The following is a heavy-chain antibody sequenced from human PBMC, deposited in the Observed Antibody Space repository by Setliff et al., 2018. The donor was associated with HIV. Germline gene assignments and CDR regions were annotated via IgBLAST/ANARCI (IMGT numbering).Heavy chain of an antibody. J-gene: IGHJ4*02. CDR1: GITIGRSW. V-gene: IGHV3-7*03. Sequence: GGSLRLSCAASGITIGRSWMNWVRQAPGKGLEWVANIKEYGSDKYYVDSVKGRFIISRDDAKNSLFLQMNSLRAEDTAIYFCSVGHYRSSSGWGQGTLVTVSS. CDR3: SVGHYRSSSG. D-gene: IGHD6-6*01. CDR2: IKEYGSDK.